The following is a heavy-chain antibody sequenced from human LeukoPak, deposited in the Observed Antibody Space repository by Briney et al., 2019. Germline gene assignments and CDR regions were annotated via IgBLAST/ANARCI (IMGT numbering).Heavy chain of an antibody. J-gene: IGHJ4*02. CDR1: GGSIISPDDY. CDR2: IYYSGCT. D-gene: IGHD3-22*01. CDR3: ARTYDTSTYYRPNFDS. V-gene: IGHV4-30-4*01. Sequence: SATLSLTRPVSGGSIISPDDYWNWLRQPPGKGLEWIGNIYYSGCTYYNPSLKSHVTMSVDTSKSQFSLKPSTVTAADTAAYFCARTYDTSTYYRPNFDSWGQGTLVTVSS.